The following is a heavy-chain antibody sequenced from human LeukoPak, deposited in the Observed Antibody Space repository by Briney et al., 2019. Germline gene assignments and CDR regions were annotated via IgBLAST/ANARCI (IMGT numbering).Heavy chain of an antibody. CDR1: GFTFRSHA. Sequence: QPGGSLRLSCAASGFTFRSHAMSWVRRAPGRGLEWVSAIRGDGATMFYADSVKGRITVSRDNSKNTLYLQSNSLRVDDTAVYYCARDQFRDYFRGADYWGQGTLVTVSS. CDR2: IRGDGATM. J-gene: IGHJ4*02. D-gene: IGHD3-16*01. CDR3: ARDQFRDYFRGADY. V-gene: IGHV3-23*01.